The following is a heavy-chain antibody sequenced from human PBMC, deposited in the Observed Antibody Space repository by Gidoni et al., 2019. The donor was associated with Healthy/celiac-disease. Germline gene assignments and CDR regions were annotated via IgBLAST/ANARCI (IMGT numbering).Heavy chain of an antibody. J-gene: IGHJ4*02. CDR2: IYPGDSDT. CDR3: ARLEVSGIAAAGPYFDY. V-gene: IGHV5-51*01. CDR1: GYSFTSDG. D-gene: IGHD6-13*01. Sequence: EVQLVQSGAEVKKPGESLKISRKGSGYSFTSDGIGWVRQMPGKGLEWMGIIYPGDSDTRYSPSFQGQVTISADKSISTAYLQWSSLKASDPAMYYCARLEVSGIAAAGPYFDYWGQGTLVTVSS.